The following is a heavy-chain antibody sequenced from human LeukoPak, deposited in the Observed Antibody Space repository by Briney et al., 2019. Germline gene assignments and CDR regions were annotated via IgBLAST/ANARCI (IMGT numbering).Heavy chain of an antibody. CDR3: ARDGGSYWPNDAFDI. V-gene: IGHV3-30*04. CDR1: GFTFSSYA. Sequence: GGSLRLSCAASGFTFSSYAMHWVRQAPGKGLEWVAVISYDGSNKYYADSVKGRFTISRDNSKNTLYLQMNSLRAEDTAVYYCARDGGSYWPNDAFDIWDQGTMVTVSS. CDR2: ISYDGSNK. D-gene: IGHD1-26*01. J-gene: IGHJ3*02.